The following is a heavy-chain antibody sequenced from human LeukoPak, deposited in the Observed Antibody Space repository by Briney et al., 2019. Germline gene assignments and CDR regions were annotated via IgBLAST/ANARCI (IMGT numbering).Heavy chain of an antibody. D-gene: IGHD3-22*01. CDR3: ARDQDYYDSSGYDY. CDR2: ISAYNGNT. J-gene: IGHJ4*02. CDR1: GYTFNSYG. Sequence: ASVKVSCKASGYTFNSYGISWVRPAPGQGLEWMGWISAYNGNTNYAQKLQGRVTLTTDTSTSTAYMELRRLRSDDTAVYYCARDQDYYDSSGYDYWGQGTLVTVSS. V-gene: IGHV1-18*01.